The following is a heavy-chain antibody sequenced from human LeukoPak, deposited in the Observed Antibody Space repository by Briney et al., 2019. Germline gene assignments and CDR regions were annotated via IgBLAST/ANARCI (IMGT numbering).Heavy chain of an antibody. CDR2: IRSSAGST. CDR1: GFTFSSYA. J-gene: IGHJ4*02. CDR3: AKAGSSTTCRRFDY. Sequence: PGGSLRLSCAASGFTFSSYAMSWVRQAPGKGLEWVSGIRSSAGSTYYADSVKGRFTISRDNSKNTLYLQMNSLRAEDTAVYYCAKAGSSTTCRRFDYWGQGTLVTVSS. D-gene: IGHD2-2*01. V-gene: IGHV3-23*01.